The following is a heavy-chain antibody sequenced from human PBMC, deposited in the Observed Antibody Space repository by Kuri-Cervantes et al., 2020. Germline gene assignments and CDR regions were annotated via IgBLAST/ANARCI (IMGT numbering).Heavy chain of an antibody. Sequence: ASVKVSCKASGYTFTSYDINWVRQAPGKGLEWMGGFDPEDGETIYAQKFQGRVTMTEDTSTDTAYMELSSLRSEDTAVYYCATDSGIAVAGYYYYGMDVWGQGTTVTVSS. D-gene: IGHD6-19*01. V-gene: IGHV1-24*01. J-gene: IGHJ6*02. CDR1: GYTFTSYD. CDR3: ATDSGIAVAGYYYYGMDV. CDR2: FDPEDGET.